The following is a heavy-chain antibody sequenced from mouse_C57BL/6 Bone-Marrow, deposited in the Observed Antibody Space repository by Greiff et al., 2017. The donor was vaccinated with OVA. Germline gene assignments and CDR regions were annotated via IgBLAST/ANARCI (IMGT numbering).Heavy chain of an antibody. D-gene: IGHD1-1*01. J-gene: IGHJ2*01. CDR3: ARIGYYGSPLFDY. V-gene: IGHV8-8*01. CDR1: GFSLSTFGMG. Sequence: QVTLKECGPGILQPSQTLSLTCSFSGFSLSTFGMGVGWIRPPSGKGLEWLAHIWWDDDKYYNPALKSRLTISKDTSKTQVFLNIANVDTAYTATYYCARIGYYGSPLFDYWGQGTTLTVSS. CDR2: IWWDDDK.